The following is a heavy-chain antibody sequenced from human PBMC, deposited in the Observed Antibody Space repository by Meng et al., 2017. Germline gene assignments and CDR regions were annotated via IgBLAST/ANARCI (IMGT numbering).Heavy chain of an antibody. J-gene: IGHJ5*02. Sequence: QVQLQESGPRLVRPSQTLSLTCSVSCAYLTSGIFWIWIRQPPGKGLEYIGYISYNGATYYNPSLKSRLTMSVDTAKNQFSLSLNSVTAADTAVYYCARVVGDCVSCYKGWFDPWGQGTLVTVSS. CDR2: ISYNGAT. CDR1: CAYLTSGIF. CDR3: ARVVGDCVSCYKGWFDP. V-gene: IGHV4-30-4*01. D-gene: IGHD2-2*02.